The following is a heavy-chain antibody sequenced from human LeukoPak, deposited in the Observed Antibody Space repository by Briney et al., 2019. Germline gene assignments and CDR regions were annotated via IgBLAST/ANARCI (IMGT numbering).Heavy chain of an antibody. CDR1: GYTFTGYY. V-gene: IGHV1-2*02. Sequence: ASVKVSCKASGYTFTGYYMHWVRQAPGQGLEWMGWINPNSGGTNYAQKFQGGVTMTRDTSISTAYMELSRLRSDDKAVYYCARSDGYDSSTVDYWGQGTLVTVSS. CDR3: ARSDGYDSSTVDY. J-gene: IGHJ4*02. D-gene: IGHD3-22*01. CDR2: INPNSGGT.